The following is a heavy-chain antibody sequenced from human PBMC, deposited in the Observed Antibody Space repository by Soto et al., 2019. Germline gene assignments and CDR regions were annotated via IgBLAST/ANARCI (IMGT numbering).Heavy chain of an antibody. CDR3: AREGRGKKAGYNGLVSLGY. J-gene: IGHJ4*02. Sequence: QVQLVQSGAEVKTPGSSLKVSCKVSGSRFSNYVISWVRQAPGHGLEWLGRIIPIFNSTKYAQNFQGRVTSTADKATSTASLELSSLRSDDTAVYDCAREGRGKKAGYNGLVSLGYWGQGTLVTVSS. CDR2: IIPIFNST. CDR1: GSRFSNYV. V-gene: IGHV1-69*06. D-gene: IGHD2-2*02.